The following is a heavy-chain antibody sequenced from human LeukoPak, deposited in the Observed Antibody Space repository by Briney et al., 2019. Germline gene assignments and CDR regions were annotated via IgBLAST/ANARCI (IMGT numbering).Heavy chain of an antibody. CDR3: ASAIAAADLFDY. J-gene: IGHJ4*02. CDR2: IIPIFGTA. V-gene: IGHV1-69*13. CDR1: GGTFSSYA. Sequence: SVKVSCKASGGTFSSYAISWVRQAPGQGLEWMGGIIPIFGTANYAQKFQGRVTITADESTSTAYMELSSLRSEDTAVYYRASAIAAADLFDYWGQGTLVTVSS. D-gene: IGHD6-13*01.